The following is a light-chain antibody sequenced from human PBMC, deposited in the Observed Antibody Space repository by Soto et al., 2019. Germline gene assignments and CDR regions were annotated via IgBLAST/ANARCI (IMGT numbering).Light chain of an antibody. V-gene: IGKV1-5*03. CDR2: KAS. Sequence: IQMTQSPSTLSASVGDRVTITCRASQSISSWLAWYQQKPGKAPKLLIYKASSLESGVPSRFSGSGSGTEFTLTISRLQHDDFATYYCQQYNSYWTFGQGTKVEIK. J-gene: IGKJ1*01. CDR3: QQYNSYWT. CDR1: QSISSW.